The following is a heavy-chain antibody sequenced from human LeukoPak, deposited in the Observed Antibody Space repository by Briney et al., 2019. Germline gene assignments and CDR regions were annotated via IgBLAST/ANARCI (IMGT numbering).Heavy chain of an antibody. CDR1: GFTFSNNA. D-gene: IGHD1-14*01. J-gene: IGHJ4*02. CDR3: AREFRKSPTGG. V-gene: IGHV3-74*03. Sequence: GGSLRLSCSASGFTFSNNAMHWVRQAPGKGLVWVSRIKTDGSSTTYADSVKGRFTVSRDNAKNTLYLQMNSLRAEDTAVYFCAREFRKSPTGGWGLGTLVTVSS. CDR2: IKTDGSST.